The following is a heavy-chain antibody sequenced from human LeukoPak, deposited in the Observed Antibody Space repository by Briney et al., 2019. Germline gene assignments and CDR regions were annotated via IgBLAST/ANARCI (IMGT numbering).Heavy chain of an antibody. J-gene: IGHJ4*02. CDR3: ARTEIAARRLDY. D-gene: IGHD6-6*01. CDR1: GFTFSSYA. CDR2: ISGSGGST. Sequence: GGSLRLSCAASGFTFSSYAMSWVRQAPGKGLEWVSAISGSGGSTYYADSVKGRFTISRDNAKNSLYLQMNSLRAEDTAVYYCARTEIAARRLDYWGQGTLVTVSS. V-gene: IGHV3-23*01.